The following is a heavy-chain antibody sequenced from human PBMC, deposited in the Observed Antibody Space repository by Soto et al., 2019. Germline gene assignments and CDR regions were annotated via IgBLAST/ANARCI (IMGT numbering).Heavy chain of an antibody. J-gene: IGHJ4*02. CDR1: GGSVSSDSYY. CDR3: ASLPLNLDTAMVRSDY. V-gene: IGHV4-61*01. CDR2: IYYSGST. Sequence: QVQLQESGPGLVKPSETLSLTCTVSGGSVSSDSYYWSWIRQPPGKGLEWIGYIYYSGSTYYNPSLKSRVTISVDTSKNQFSLKLSSVTAADTAVYYCASLPLNLDTAMVRSDYWGQGTLVTVSS. D-gene: IGHD5-18*01.